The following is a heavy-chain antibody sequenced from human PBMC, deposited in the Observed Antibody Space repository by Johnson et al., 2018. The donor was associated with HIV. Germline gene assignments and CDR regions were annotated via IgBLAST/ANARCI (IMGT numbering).Heavy chain of an antibody. Sequence: QVQLVESGGDLVKPGGSLRLSCVASGFVFSDSHMSWIRQAPGKGLEWVSGISWNSGSIGYADSVKGRFPISRDNAKNTMFVQMNSRRAEDTAVYYCARQTLRAFDIWGQGAMVTVSS. V-gene: IGHV3-11*04. CDR2: ISWNSGSI. CDR1: GFVFSDSH. J-gene: IGHJ3*02. CDR3: ARQTLRAFDI.